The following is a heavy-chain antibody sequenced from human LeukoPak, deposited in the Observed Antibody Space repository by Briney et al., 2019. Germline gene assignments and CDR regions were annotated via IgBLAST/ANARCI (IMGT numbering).Heavy chain of an antibody. CDR3: AKVGPDIVGKSWYLKT. V-gene: IGHV3-23*01. J-gene: IGHJ5*02. CDR2: ISEGAGGT. CDR1: GFITLNNYG. D-gene: IGHD6-13*01. Sequence: PGGSLRLSCAASGFITLNNYGMTWVRQAPGKGLEWVADISEGAGGTYYADSVKGRFTISRDNSRSTLYLQMRGLRDEDTAVYYCAKVGPDIVGKSWYLKTWGQGSLVIVSS.